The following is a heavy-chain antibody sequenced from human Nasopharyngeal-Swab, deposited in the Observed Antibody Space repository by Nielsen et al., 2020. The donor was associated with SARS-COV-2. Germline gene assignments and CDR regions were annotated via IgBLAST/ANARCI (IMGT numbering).Heavy chain of an antibody. Sequence: WVRQAAGQGLEWMGIINPGGGSARYSQNFQGRATMTRDTSTSTVYMELSSLRSEDTAVYYCARGGDPREVVAATDCFDPWGQGTLVTVSS. D-gene: IGHD2-15*01. J-gene: IGHJ5*02. V-gene: IGHV1-46*01. CDR2: INPGGGSA. CDR3: ARGGDPREVVAATDCFDP.